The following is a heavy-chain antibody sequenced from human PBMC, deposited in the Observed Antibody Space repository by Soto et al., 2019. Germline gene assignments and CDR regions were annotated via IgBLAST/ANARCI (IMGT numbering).Heavy chain of an antibody. J-gene: IGHJ4*02. CDR3: AKSGEWSFLRHLYY. V-gene: IGHV3-23*01. CDR1: GFTFSNFA. Sequence: PGGSLRLSCTASGFTFSNFATGWVRQAPGKGLEWVSSVSGSGSTTYNADSVRGRFTIPRDNSKNTLYLQMNSLRGEDTALYYCAKSGEWSFLRHLYYWGQGALVTVSS. D-gene: IGHD3-3*01. CDR2: VSGSGSTT.